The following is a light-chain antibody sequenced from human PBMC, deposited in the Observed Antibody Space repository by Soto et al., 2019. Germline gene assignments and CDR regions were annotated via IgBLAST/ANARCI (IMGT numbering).Light chain of an antibody. CDR1: SRDIGGFYH. CDR2: DVS. J-gene: IGLJ1*01. CDR3: SSYTSSSSYV. V-gene: IGLV2-14*03. Sequence: QSALTQPASVSDSPGQSITISCIGTSRDIGGFYHVSWHQQHPGKAPKLIIYDVSNRPSGVSNRFSGSKTGNTASLIISGLQAEDEADYYCSSYTSSSSYVFGSGTKVTVL.